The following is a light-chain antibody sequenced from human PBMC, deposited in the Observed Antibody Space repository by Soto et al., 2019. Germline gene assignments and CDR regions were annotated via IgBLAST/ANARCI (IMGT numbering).Light chain of an antibody. V-gene: IGKV1-9*01. J-gene: IGKJ5*01. Sequence: EILLTQSPSTLSASVRDRVTISCRASQSINKWLAWYQHKPGKAPKLLIYAASTLQSGVPSRFSGSGSGTEFTLTISSLQPEDFATYYCQQFNSYPITFGQGTRLEI. CDR2: AAS. CDR1: QSINKW. CDR3: QQFNSYPIT.